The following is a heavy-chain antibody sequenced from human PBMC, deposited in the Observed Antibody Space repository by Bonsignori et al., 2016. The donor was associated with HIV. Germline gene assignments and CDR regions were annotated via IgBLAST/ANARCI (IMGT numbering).Heavy chain of an antibody. V-gene: IGHV4-34*01. CDR3: VRGVYSDSSGYRYYFDH. CDR1: GGSLSGYY. J-gene: IGHJ4*02. D-gene: IGHD3-22*01. Sequence: QVQLQQWGAGLLKPSETLSLTCAVYGGSLSGYYWGVDPAAPTGRGVEWIGEMNHSGSSNFNPSLKSRVTMSVDMPKNQISLKLNFVTAADTAVYYCVRGVYSDSSGYRYYFDHWGRGTLVTVSS. CDR2: MNHSGSS.